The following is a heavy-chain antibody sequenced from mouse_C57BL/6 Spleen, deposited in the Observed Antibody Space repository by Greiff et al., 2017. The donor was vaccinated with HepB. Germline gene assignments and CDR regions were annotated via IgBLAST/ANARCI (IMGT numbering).Heavy chain of an antibody. Sequence: DVHLVESGGGLVKPGGSLKLSCAASGFTFSSYAMSWVRQTPEKRLEWVATISDGGSYTYYPDNVKGRFTISRDNAKNNLYLQMSHLKSEDTAMYYCAREGEPSITTVVATNWYFDVWGTGTTVTVSS. CDR3: AREGEPSITTVVATNWYFDV. V-gene: IGHV5-4*01. D-gene: IGHD1-1*01. J-gene: IGHJ1*03. CDR1: GFTFSSYA. CDR2: ISDGGSYT.